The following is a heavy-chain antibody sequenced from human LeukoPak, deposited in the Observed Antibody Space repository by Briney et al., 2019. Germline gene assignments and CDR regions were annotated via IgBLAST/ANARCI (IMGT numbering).Heavy chain of an antibody. Sequence: GASVKVSCKASGYTFTSYYMHWVRQAPGQGLEWMGIINPSGGSTSYAQKFQGRVTMTRDTSTSTVYMELSSLRSEDTAVYYCARDLGNRIAARLPGKTMDLWGKGTTVTVSS. J-gene: IGHJ6*03. CDR1: GYTFTSYY. V-gene: IGHV1-46*03. CDR2: INPSGGST. CDR3: ARDLGNRIAARLPGKTMDL. D-gene: IGHD6-6*01.